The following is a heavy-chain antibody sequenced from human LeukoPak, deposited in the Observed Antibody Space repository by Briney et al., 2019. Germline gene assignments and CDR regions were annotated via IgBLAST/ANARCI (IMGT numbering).Heavy chain of an antibody. CDR2: ISSSSSYI. CDR1: GCTFSSYS. CDR3: ARAYYYGSGSPSNEGYYYGMDV. Sequence: GGSLRLSCAASGCTFSSYSMNGVRQAPGKGLEWVSSISSSSSYIYYADSVKGRFTISRDNAKNSLYLQMNSLRAEDTAVYYCARAYYYGSGSPSNEGYYYGMDVWGQGTTVTVSS. J-gene: IGHJ6*02. D-gene: IGHD3-10*01. V-gene: IGHV3-21*01.